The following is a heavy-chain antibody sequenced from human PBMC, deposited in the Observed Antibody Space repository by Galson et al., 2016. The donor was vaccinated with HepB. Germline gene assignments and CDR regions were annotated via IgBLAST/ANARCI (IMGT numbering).Heavy chain of an antibody. J-gene: IGHJ3*02. V-gene: IGHV3-23*01. D-gene: IGHD1-26*01. CDR3: AKGGRWDAFDM. Sequence: SLRLSCAASTFTFRNYGMSWVRQAPGKGLEWVSVISGGGGTTYYADSGKGRFTISRDNSKNTLYVPMNSLRVEDTAVYYCAKGGRWDAFDMWGQGTMVTVSS. CDR1: TFTFRNYG. CDR2: ISGGGGTT.